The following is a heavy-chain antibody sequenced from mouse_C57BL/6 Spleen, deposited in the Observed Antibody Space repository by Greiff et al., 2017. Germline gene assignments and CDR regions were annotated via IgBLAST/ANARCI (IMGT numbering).Heavy chain of an antibody. Sequence: QVQLQQSGAELVRPGTSVKVSCKASGYAFTNYLLEWVKQRPGQGLEWIGVINPGSGGTNYNEKFTGKATLTAAKSSSPACMQLRRLTSEDSAVYVCARGGVPLYYGSSFDYWGQGTTLTVSS. CDR3: ARGGVPLYYGSSFDY. CDR1: GYAFTNYL. CDR2: INPGSGGT. J-gene: IGHJ2*01. D-gene: IGHD1-1*01. V-gene: IGHV1-54*01.